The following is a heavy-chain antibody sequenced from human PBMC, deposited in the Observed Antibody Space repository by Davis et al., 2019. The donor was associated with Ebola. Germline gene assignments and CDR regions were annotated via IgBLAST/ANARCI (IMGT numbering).Heavy chain of an antibody. CDR2: INPNTGNP. D-gene: IGHD2-15*01. J-gene: IGHJ5*02. Sequence: ASVKVSCKASGYTFTDYIINWVRQAPGQGLEWMGSINPNTGNPTYAQGFTGRFVFSLDPSASTAYLQISSLRPEDTAVYYCTRVRVVVSCLVCGRWFYPWGQGTLVTVSS. CDR1: GYTFTDYI. V-gene: IGHV7-4-1*02. CDR3: TRVRVVVSCLVCGRWFYP.